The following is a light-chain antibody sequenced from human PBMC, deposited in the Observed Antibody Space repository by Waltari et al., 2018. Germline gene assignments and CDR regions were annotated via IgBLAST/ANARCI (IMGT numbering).Light chain of an antibody. CDR2: YDS. CDR3: QVWDANTDPGV. V-gene: IGLV3-21*01. Sequence: SYVLTQPPSVSVAPGETARITCGGNNIESKSVHWYRQSPGQAPVLVISYDSDRPSGIPERFSGSNSGNTATLTISRVEAGDEADYYCQVWDANTDPGVFGTGTEVTVL. CDR1: NIESKS. J-gene: IGLJ1*01.